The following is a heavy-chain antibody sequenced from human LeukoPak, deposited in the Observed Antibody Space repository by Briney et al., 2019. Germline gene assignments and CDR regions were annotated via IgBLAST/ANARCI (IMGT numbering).Heavy chain of an antibody. CDR3: AITPSAYYYDSSGYYVGY. V-gene: IGHV4-59*01. D-gene: IGHD3-22*01. CDR1: GGSISSYY. J-gene: IGHJ4*02. CDR2: TYYSGST. Sequence: KPSETLSLTCTVSGGSISSYYWSWIRQPPGKGLEWIGYTYYSGSTNYNPSLKSRVTISVDTSKNQFSLKLSSVTAADTAVYYCAITPSAYYYDSSGYYVGYWGQGTLVTVSS.